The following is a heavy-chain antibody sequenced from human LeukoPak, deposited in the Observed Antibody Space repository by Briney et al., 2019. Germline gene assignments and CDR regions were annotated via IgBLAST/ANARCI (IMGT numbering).Heavy chain of an antibody. V-gene: IGHV4-34*01. D-gene: IGHD2-2*01. CDR1: GGSFSGHY. Sequence: SETLSLTCAVYGGSFSGHYWSWIRQPPGKGLEWIGEINLSGSTNYNPSLKSRVTISVDTSKSQFSLKLSSVTAADTAVYYCARGRTGYQLLPTKKDYSYYYVDVWDRGTTVTVSS. CDR2: INLSGST. J-gene: IGHJ6*03. CDR3: ARGRTGYQLLPTKKDYSYYYVDV.